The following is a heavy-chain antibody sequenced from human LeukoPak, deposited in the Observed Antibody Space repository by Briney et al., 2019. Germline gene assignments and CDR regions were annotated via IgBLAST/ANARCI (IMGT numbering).Heavy chain of an antibody. CDR1: GGSISSGGYY. V-gene: IGHV4-30-2*01. CDR2: IYHSGST. CDR3: ARHRLGDGMDV. D-gene: IGHD4-11*01. Sequence: SQTLSLTCTVSGGSISSGGYYWSWIRQPPGKGLEWIGYIYHSGSTYYNPSLKSRVTISVDTSKNQFSLKLSSVTAADTAVYYCARHRLGDGMDVWGQGTTVTVSS. J-gene: IGHJ6*02.